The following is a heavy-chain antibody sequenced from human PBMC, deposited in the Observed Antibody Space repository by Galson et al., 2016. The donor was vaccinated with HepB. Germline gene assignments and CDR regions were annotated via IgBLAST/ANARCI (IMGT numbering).Heavy chain of an antibody. CDR2: IYSAGST. CDR3: ARDGTGFKN. D-gene: IGHD6-19*01. V-gene: IGHV3-53*01. CDR1: GFTVGNNF. Sequence: SLRLSCAVSGFTVGNNFMSWVRQAPGKGLEWVSLIYSAGSTDYADSVRGRFTISRDNSKNTLYPQMNSLTTEDTAIYYCARDGTGFKNWGQGTRVTVSS. J-gene: IGHJ4*02.